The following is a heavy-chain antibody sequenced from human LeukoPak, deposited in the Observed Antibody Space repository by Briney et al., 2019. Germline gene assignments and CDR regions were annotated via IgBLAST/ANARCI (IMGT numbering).Heavy chain of an antibody. J-gene: IGHJ4*02. CDR1: GYPFTNHG. V-gene: IGHV1-18*01. CDR3: ARDWPIVIADY. D-gene: IGHD2/OR15-2a*01. CDR2: INANSGDT. Sequence: ASVKVSCKTSGYPFTNHGVSWVRQAPGQGLEWMGWINANSGDTNYAQRFQGRLTMTTDTSTTTAYMELRSLSSDDTAVYYCARDWPIVIADYWGQRTLVTVSS.